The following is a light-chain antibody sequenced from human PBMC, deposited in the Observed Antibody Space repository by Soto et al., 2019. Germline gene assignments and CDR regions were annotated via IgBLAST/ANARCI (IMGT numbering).Light chain of an antibody. CDR1: QSISSW. Sequence: QVTQSPSTLSASVGDRVTITCRASQSISSWLAWYQQKPGKAPKLLIYDASSLESGVPSRFSGSGSGTEFTLTISSLQPDDFATYYCHQYNSYSWTFGQGTKVDIK. CDR3: HQYNSYSWT. J-gene: IGKJ1*01. CDR2: DAS. V-gene: IGKV1-5*01.